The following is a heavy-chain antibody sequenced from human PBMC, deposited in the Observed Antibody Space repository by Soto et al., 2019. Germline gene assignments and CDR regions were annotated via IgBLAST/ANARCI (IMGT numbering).Heavy chain of an antibody. Sequence: SETLSLTCAVSGGSFSGYYWSWIRQPPGKGLEWIGEINHSGSTNYNPSLKSRVTISVDTSKNQFSLKLSSVTAADTAVYYCARGHYGNWFDPWGQGTLVTVSS. CDR1: GGSFSGYY. CDR2: INHSGST. J-gene: IGHJ5*02. CDR3: ARGHYGNWFDP. D-gene: IGHD4-17*01. V-gene: IGHV4-34*01.